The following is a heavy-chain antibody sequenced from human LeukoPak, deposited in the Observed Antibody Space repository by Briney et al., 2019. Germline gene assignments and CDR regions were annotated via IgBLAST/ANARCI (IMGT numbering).Heavy chain of an antibody. V-gene: IGHV2-5*02. J-gene: IGHJ4*02. CDR3: AHRRMGGRVFDY. D-gene: IGHD1-26*01. Sequence: SGPTLVNPTQTLTPTCTFSGFSLSTSGVGVGWIRQPPGKALEWLALIYWDDDKRYSPSLKSRLTITKDTSKNQVVLTMTNMDPVDTATYYCAHRRMGGRVFDYWGQGTLVTVSP. CDR2: IYWDDDK. CDR1: GFSLSTSGVG.